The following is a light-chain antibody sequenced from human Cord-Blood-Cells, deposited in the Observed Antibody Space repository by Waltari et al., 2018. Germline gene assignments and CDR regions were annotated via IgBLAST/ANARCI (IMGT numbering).Light chain of an antibody. Sequence: DIQLTQSPSSLSASVGDRVNITCRASQSISSYLNWYQQKPGKAPKLLIYAASSLQSGVPSRVIGSGSGTDFTLTISSLQPEDFATYYCQQSYSTPPTFGQGP. CDR1: QSISSY. CDR2: AAS. CDR3: QQSYSTPPT. J-gene: IGKJ1*01. V-gene: IGKV1-39*01.